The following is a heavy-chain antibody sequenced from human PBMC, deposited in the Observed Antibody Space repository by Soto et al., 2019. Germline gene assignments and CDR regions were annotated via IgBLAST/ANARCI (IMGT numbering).Heavy chain of an antibody. Sequence: GGSLRLSCAASGFTFSSYWMSWVRQAPGKGLEWVANIKQDGSEKYYVDSVKGRFTISRDNANNSLYLQMNSLRAEDTAVYYCAREMRNGGYDSDYFDYWGQGALVTVSS. CDR2: IKQDGSEK. V-gene: IGHV3-7*01. CDR1: GFTFSSYW. CDR3: AREMRNGGYDSDYFDY. J-gene: IGHJ4*02. D-gene: IGHD5-12*01.